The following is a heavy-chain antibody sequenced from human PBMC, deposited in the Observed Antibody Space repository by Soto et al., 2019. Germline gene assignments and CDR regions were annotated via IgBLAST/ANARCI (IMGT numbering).Heavy chain of an antibody. J-gene: IGHJ4*02. Sequence: GGSLRLSCAASGFTFSSYSMSWVRQAPGKGLEWVSAITGSGGSTYYADSVKGRFTISRDNSKNMLYLQMNSLRAEDTAVYYCAKEGDLIGYNYGSCFDYWGQGTLVTVSS. CDR3: AKEGDLIGYNYGSCFDY. V-gene: IGHV3-23*01. CDR2: ITGSGGST. CDR1: GFTFSSYS. D-gene: IGHD5-18*01.